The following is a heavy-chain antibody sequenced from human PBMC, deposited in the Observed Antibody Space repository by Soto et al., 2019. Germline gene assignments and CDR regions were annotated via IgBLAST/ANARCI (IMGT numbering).Heavy chain of an antibody. J-gene: IGHJ4*02. CDR3: AKVLNPIAARLPFDY. V-gene: IGHV3-30*18. CDR2: ISYDGSNK. D-gene: IGHD6-6*01. CDR1: GFTFSSYG. Sequence: GGSLRLSCAASGFTFSSYGMHWVRQAPGKGLEWVAVISYDGSNKYYADSVKGRFTISRDNSKNTLYLKMNSLRAEDTSVYYCAKVLNPIAARLPFDYWGQGTLVTVSS.